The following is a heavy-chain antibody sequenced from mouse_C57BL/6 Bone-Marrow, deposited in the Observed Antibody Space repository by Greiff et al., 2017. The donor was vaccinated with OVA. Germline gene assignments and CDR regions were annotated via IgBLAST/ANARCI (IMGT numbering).Heavy chain of an antibody. J-gene: IGHJ3*01. CDR3: TRDPWLDSSGYECAY. CDR1: GFTFSSYA. V-gene: IGHV5-9-1*02. Sequence: EVKVVESGEGLVKPGGSLKLSCAASGFTFSSYAMSWVRQTPEKRLEWVAYISSGGDYIYYADTVKGRFTISRDNARNTLYLQMSSLKSEDTAMYYCTRDPWLDSSGYECAYWGQGTLGTVSA. CDR2: ISSGGDYI. D-gene: IGHD3-2*02.